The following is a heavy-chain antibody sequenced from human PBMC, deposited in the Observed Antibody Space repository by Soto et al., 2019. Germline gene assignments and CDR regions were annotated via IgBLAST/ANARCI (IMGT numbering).Heavy chain of an antibody. Sequence: QVQLQESGPGLVKPSQTLSLTCTVSGGSISSGGYYWSWIRQHPGKGLEWIGYIYYSGSTYYNPSLKSRVTRSVDTSKNQFSLKLGSVTGADTAVYYCARYPSAAAAPLFDYWGQGTLVTVSS. CDR1: GGSISSGGYY. CDR3: ARYPSAAAAPLFDY. D-gene: IGHD6-13*01. CDR2: IYYSGST. J-gene: IGHJ4*02. V-gene: IGHV4-31*03.